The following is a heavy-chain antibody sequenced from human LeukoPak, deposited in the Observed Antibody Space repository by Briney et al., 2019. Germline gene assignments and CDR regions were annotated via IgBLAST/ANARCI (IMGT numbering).Heavy chain of an antibody. D-gene: IGHD1-26*01. J-gene: IGHJ5*02. CDR1: GFTFQYFA. Sequence: GGSLRLSCAASGFTFQYFAMNWVRQAPGKGLEWVATVTGSATSTYYADSVKGRFTISRDNSNSTLYLQMVSLRAEDTAVYYCARDNSVGETAWWFDPWGQGTLVTVSS. V-gene: IGHV3-23*01. CDR3: ARDNSVGETAWWFDP. CDR2: VTGSATST.